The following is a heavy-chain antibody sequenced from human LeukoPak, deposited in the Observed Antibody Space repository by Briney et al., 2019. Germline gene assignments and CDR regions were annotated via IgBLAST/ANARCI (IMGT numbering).Heavy chain of an antibody. Sequence: ASVKVSCKASGGTFSSYAISWVRQAPGQGFEWMGWINPNSGDTNYAQKFQGRVTMTRDTSISTAHMELSRLRSDDTAVYYCARANPLYCSSTTCLFDYWGQGTLVTVSS. CDR2: INPNSGDT. V-gene: IGHV1-2*02. CDR3: ARANPLYCSSTTCLFDY. CDR1: GGTFSSYA. D-gene: IGHD2-2*01. J-gene: IGHJ4*02.